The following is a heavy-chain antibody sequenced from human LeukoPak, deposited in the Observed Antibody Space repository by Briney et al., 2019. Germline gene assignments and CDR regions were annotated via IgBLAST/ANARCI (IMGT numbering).Heavy chain of an antibody. CDR3: ARHECSGGSCYWDLDY. J-gene: IGHJ4*02. V-gene: IGHV5-51*01. CDR2: IYPGDSDT. D-gene: IGHD2-15*01. CDR1: GYSFTSYW. Sequence: GESLKISCKGSGYSFTSYWIGWVRPMPGKGLEWMGIIYPGDSDTRYSPSFQGQVTISADKSISTAYLQWSSLKASDTAMYYCARHECSGGSCYWDLDYWGQGTLVTVSS.